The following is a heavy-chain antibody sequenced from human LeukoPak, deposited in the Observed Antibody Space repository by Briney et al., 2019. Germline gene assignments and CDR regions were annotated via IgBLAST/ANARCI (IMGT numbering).Heavy chain of an antibody. J-gene: IGHJ6*03. D-gene: IGHD2-2*01. CDR2: IIPIFGTA. V-gene: IGHV1-69*05. CDR1: GDTLITHI. CDR3: ARGTIVVVPPADIFYMDV. Sequence: ASVKVSCKTSGDTLITHILSWVRQAPGQGLEWMGGIIPIFGTANYAQKFQGRVTITTDESTSTAYMELSSLRSEDTAVYYCARGTIVVVPPADIFYMDVWGKGTTVTVSS.